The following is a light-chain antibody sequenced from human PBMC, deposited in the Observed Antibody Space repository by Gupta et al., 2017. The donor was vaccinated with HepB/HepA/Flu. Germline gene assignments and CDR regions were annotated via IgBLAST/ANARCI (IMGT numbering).Light chain of an antibody. V-gene: IGLV2-14*01. Sequence: QSSLTQPASVSGSPGQHNIMSSNATSSDLSCYNYVSWYQQHPGKAPKLMIYDVSNRPAGVSNRFSGSKSGNTDSLTISGLQDEDEAEYYFSSYTSSSTLVVFGGGTKLAGL. CDR2: DVS. CDR1: SSDLSCYNY. J-gene: IGLJ2*01. CDR3: SSYTSSSTLVV.